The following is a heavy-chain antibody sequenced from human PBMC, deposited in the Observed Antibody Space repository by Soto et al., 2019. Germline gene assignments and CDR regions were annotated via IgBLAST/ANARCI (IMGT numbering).Heavy chain of an antibody. CDR1: GFTFSSYA. Sequence: GGSLRLSCAASGFTFSSYAMHWVRQAPGKGLEWVAVISYDGSNKYYADSVKGRFTISRDNSKNTLYLQMNSLRAEDTAVYYCARGGRSEILFHDAFDIWGQGTMLTVSS. V-gene: IGHV3-30-3*01. J-gene: IGHJ3*02. D-gene: IGHD1-26*01. CDR3: ARGGRSEILFHDAFDI. CDR2: ISYDGSNK.